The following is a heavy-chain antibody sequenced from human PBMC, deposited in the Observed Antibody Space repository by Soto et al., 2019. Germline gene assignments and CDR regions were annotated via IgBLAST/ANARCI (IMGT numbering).Heavy chain of an antibody. D-gene: IGHD3-3*01. Sequence: SDTLSLTCTVSGGSISIGGYYWSWILHHPGKGLEWIGYIYYSGSTYYNPSLKSRVTISVDTSKNQFSLKLSSVTAADTAVYYCARAGGITIFGVVREAYYYGMDVWGQGTTVTVSS. CDR2: IYYSGST. J-gene: IGHJ6*02. CDR3: ARAGGITIFGVVREAYYYGMDV. CDR1: GGSISIGGYY. V-gene: IGHV4-31*03.